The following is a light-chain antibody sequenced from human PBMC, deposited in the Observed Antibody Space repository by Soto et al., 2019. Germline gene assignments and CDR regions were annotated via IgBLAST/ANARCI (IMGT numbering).Light chain of an antibody. V-gene: IGLV2-8*01. Sequence: QSALTQPPSASGSPGQSVTISCTGTSSDVGGYDYVSWFQQHPDKAPKLIIYDVIKRPSGVPDRFSGSKSVNTASLTVSGLQAEDEADYYCSSYAGSNTWVFGGGTEVTVL. CDR2: DVI. J-gene: IGLJ3*02. CDR3: SSYAGSNTWV. CDR1: SSDVGGYDY.